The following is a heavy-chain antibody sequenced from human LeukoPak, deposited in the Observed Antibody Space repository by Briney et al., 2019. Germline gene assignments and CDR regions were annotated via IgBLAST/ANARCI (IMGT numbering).Heavy chain of an antibody. V-gene: IGHV1-69*13. CDR1: GGTFSSYA. J-gene: IGHJ6*02. Sequence: SVKVSCKASGGTFSSYAISWVRQAPGQGLEWMGGIIPIFGTANYAQKFQGRVTITADESTSTAYMELSSLRSEDTAVYYCARDPGYPGYYYGMDVWGQGTTVTVSS. D-gene: IGHD5-12*01. CDR2: IIPIFGTA. CDR3: ARDPGYPGYYYGMDV.